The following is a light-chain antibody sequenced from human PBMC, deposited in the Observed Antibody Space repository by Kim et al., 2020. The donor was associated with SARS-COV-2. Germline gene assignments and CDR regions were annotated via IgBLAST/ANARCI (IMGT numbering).Light chain of an antibody. CDR1: SSDIGGYNY. J-gene: IGLJ2*01. CDR3: SSYAGTNNLV. CDR2: EVN. Sequence: GQSVAISCTGTSSDIGGYNYVSWYQKYPGKAPKLMIYEVNKRPSGVPDRFSGSKSGNTASLTVSGLQAEDEADYYCSSYAGTNNLVFGGGTQLTVL. V-gene: IGLV2-8*01.